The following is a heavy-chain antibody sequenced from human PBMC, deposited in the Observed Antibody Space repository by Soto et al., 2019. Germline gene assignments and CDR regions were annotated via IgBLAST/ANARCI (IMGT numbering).Heavy chain of an antibody. CDR2: ISGSGGST. CDR1: GFTFSSYA. J-gene: IGHJ4*02. Sequence: EVQLLESGGGLVQPGGSLRLSCAASGFTFSSYAMSWVRQAPGKGLEWVSAISGSGGSTYYADSVKGRFTNSRDNSNNTQYLQMNSLRAEDTAVYYCAKDFGSTYYYGSGSSGPYYFDYWGQGTLVTVSS. CDR3: AKDFGSTYYYGSGSSGPYYFDY. D-gene: IGHD3-10*01. V-gene: IGHV3-23*01.